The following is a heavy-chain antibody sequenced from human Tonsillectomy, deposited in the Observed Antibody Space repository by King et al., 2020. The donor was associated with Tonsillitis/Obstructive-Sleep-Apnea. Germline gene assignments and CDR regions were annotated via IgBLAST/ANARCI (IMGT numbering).Heavy chain of an antibody. CDR3: ARARVGASTTTPLRWFDP. Sequence: VQLVESGAEVKKPGASVKVSCKASGYTFTSYGISWVRQAPGQGLEWMGWISASNGNTNYAQKLLGRVTMTTDTSASTAYMELRSLRSDDTAVYYCARARVGASTTTPLRWFDPWGQGTLVTVSS. D-gene: IGHD1-26*01. V-gene: IGHV1-18*01. J-gene: IGHJ5*02. CDR2: ISASNGNT. CDR1: GYTFTSYG.